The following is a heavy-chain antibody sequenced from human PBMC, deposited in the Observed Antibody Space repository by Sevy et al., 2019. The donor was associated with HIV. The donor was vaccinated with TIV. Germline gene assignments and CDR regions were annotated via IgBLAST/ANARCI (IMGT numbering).Heavy chain of an antibody. Sequence: SETLSLTCAVSGGSIRSSHWWSWVRQSPGKGLEWIGEIYYSGSRNYHPSLKSRLTISVDTSNNLFSLRLSSVTAADTAVYYCAREEYFYGSGTYGYGMDVWGQGTTVTVSS. V-gene: IGHV4-4*02. J-gene: IGHJ6*02. CDR3: AREEYFYGSGTYGYGMDV. CDR2: IYYSGSR. D-gene: IGHD3-10*01. CDR1: GGSIRSSHW.